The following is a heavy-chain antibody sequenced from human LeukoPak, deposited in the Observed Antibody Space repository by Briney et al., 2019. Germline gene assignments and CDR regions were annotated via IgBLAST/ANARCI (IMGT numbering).Heavy chain of an antibody. Sequence: PGGSLRLSCEASGFTFSTYNMNWVRQAPGKGLEWVAVISYDGSNKYYADSVKGRFTISRDNSKNTLYLQMNSLRAEDTAVYYCAKDGGWRFDYWGQGTLVTVSS. CDR3: AKDGGWRFDY. CDR1: GFTFSTYN. CDR2: ISYDGSNK. D-gene: IGHD3-16*01. J-gene: IGHJ4*02. V-gene: IGHV3-30*18.